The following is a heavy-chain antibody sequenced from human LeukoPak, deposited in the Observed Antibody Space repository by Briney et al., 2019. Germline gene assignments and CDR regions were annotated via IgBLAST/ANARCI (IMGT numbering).Heavy chain of an antibody. D-gene: IGHD3-10*01. V-gene: IGHV4-30-2*01. Sequence: PSETLSLTCAVSGGSISSGGYSWSWIRQPPGKGLEWIGYIYHSGSTYYNPSLKSRVTISVDTSKNQFSLKLSSVTAADTAVYYCARWVNYYGSGTDYWGQGTLVTVSS. CDR1: GGSISSGGYS. J-gene: IGHJ4*02. CDR2: IYHSGST. CDR3: ARWVNYYGSGTDY.